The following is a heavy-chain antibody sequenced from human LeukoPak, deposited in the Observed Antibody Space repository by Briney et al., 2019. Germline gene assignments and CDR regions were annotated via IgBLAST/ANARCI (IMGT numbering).Heavy chain of an antibody. CDR3: ARRGGTLYDFWSGYYY. J-gene: IGHJ4*02. D-gene: IGHD3-3*01. Sequence: PSETLSLTCTVSGYSISSGYYWGWIRQPPGKGLEWIGSIYHSGSTYYNPSLKSRVTISVDTSKNQFSLKLSSVTAADTAVYYCARRGGTLYDFWSGYYYWGQGTLVTVSS. CDR1: GYSISSGYY. CDR2: IYHSGST. V-gene: IGHV4-38-2*02.